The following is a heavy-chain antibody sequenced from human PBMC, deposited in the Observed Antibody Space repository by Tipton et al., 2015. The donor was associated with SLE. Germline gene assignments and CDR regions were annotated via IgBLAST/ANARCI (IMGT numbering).Heavy chain of an antibody. Sequence: LRLSCTVSGGSISSGGYYWSWIRQHPGKGLEWIGYIYCSGSTYYNPSLKSRVTISVDTSKNQFSLKLSSVTAADTAVYYCARRYYYDSSGYYPSWFDPWGQGTLVTVSS. CDR3: ARRYYYDSSGYYPSWFDP. V-gene: IGHV4-31*03. CDR1: GGSISSGGYY. J-gene: IGHJ5*02. D-gene: IGHD3-22*01. CDR2: IYCSGST.